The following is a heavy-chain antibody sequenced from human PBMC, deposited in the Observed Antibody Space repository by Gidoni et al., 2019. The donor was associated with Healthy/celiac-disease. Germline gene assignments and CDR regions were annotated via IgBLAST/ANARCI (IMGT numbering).Heavy chain of an antibody. V-gene: IGHV1-69*06. CDR3: ARGRIAAAGRAHFDY. CDR2: IIPIFGTA. D-gene: IGHD6-13*01. Sequence: QVQLVQSGAEVKKPGSSVKVSCRASGGTFSSYAISWVRQAPGQGLEWMGGIIPIFGTANYAQKFQGRVTITADKSTSTAYMELSSLRAEDTAVYYCARGRIAAAGRAHFDYWGQGTLVTVSS. CDR1: GGTFSSYA. J-gene: IGHJ4*02.